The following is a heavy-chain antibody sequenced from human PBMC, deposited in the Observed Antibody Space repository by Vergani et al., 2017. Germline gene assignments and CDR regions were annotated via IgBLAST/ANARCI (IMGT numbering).Heavy chain of an antibody. V-gene: IGHV3-9*01. Sequence: EVQLVESGGGLVQPGGSLRLSCAASGFTFSSYWMSWVRQAPGKGLEWVSGISWNSGSIGYADSVKGRFTISRDNAKNSLYLQMNSLRAEDTALYYCAKAGLSYYYYMDVWGKGTTVTVSS. CDR1: GFTFSSYW. CDR2: ISWNSGSI. CDR3: AKAGLSYYYYMDV. D-gene: IGHD7-27*01. J-gene: IGHJ6*03.